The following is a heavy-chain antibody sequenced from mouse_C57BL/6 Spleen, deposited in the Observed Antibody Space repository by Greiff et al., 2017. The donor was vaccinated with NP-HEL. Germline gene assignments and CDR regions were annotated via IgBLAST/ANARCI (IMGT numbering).Heavy chain of an antibody. CDR1: GYTFTSYW. D-gene: IGHD2-2*01. J-gene: IGHJ3*01. Sequence: QVQLQQPGAELVRPGSSVKLSCKASGYTFTSYWMHWVKQRPIQGLEWIGNIDPSDSETHYNQKFKDKATLTVDKSSSTAYMQLSSLTSEDSAVYYCARLGVTTRFAYWGQGTLVTVSA. CDR3: ARLGVTTRFAY. V-gene: IGHV1-52*01. CDR2: IDPSDSET.